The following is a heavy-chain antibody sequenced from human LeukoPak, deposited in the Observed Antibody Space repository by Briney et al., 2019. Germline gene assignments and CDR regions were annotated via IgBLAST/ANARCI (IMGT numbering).Heavy chain of an antibody. CDR2: INPTGGST. V-gene: IGHV1-46*01. D-gene: IGHD3-10*01. CDR3: ARDQEKGWFGELSTGFDP. J-gene: IGHJ5*02. Sequence: GASVKVSCKASGYTFTSYYMHWVRQAPGQGLEWMGLINPTGGSTGYAQKFQGRVTMTRDMSTSTDYMELRSLRTDDTAVYYCARDQEKGWFGELSTGFDPWGQGTLVTVSS. CDR1: GYTFTSYY.